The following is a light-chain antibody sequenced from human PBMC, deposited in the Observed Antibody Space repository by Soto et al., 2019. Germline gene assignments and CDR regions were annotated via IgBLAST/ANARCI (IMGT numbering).Light chain of an antibody. V-gene: IGLV2-18*02. CDR3: SSYTSSSTLEV. Sequence: QSVLTQPPSVSGSPGQSVTISCTGTSTDFVSYNRVSWYQQPPGTAPKLIIYEASNRPSGVPGRFSGSKSGNTASLTISGLQAEDEADYYCSSYTSSSTLEVFGGGTKLTVL. CDR2: EAS. J-gene: IGLJ2*01. CDR1: STDFVSYNR.